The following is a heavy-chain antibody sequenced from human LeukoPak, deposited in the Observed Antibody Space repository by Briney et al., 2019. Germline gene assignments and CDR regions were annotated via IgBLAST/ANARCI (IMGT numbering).Heavy chain of an antibody. CDR1: GFTFSSYA. V-gene: IGHV3-23*01. CDR3: AKDRFGDGDHGA. Sequence: GGSLRLSCAASGFTFSSYAMSWVRQALGKGLEWVSAISGTGGRTYYADSVKGRFTISRDNSKNTLYLQMNSLRAEDTAVYYCAKDRFGDGDHGAWGQGTLVTVSS. CDR2: ISGTGGRT. D-gene: IGHD3-16*01. J-gene: IGHJ5*02.